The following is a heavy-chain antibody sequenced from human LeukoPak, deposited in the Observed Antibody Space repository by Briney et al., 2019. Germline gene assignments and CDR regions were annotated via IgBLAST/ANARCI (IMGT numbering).Heavy chain of an antibody. CDR3: ARDPATGMASGRHDY. D-gene: IGHD1-26*01. Sequence: SVKVSCKASGGTFSSYAISWVRQAPGQGLEWMGRIIPILGIANYAQKFQGRVTITADKSTSTAYMELSSLRSEDTAVYYCARDPATGMASGRHDYWGQGTLVTVSS. V-gene: IGHV1-69*04. CDR2: IIPILGIA. J-gene: IGHJ4*01. CDR1: GGTFSSYA.